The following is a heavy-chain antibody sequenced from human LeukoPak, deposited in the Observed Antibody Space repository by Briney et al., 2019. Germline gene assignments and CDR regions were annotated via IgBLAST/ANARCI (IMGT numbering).Heavy chain of an antibody. J-gene: IGHJ6*03. V-gene: IGHV4-59*12. CDR3: ARALGPYCSSTSCRIYYYYYMDV. D-gene: IGHD2-2*01. CDR2: IYYSGST. CDR1: GGSIRNYY. Sequence: SETLSLTCTVSGGSIRNYYWSWIRQPPGKGLEWIGSIYYSGSTYYNPSLKSRVTISVDTSKNQISLKLSSVTAADTAVYYCARALGPYCSSTSCRIYYYYYMDVWGKGTTVTVSS.